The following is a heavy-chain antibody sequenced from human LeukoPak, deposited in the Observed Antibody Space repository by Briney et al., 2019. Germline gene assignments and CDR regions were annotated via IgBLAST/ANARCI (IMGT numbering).Heavy chain of an antibody. Sequence: PSETLSLTCTVSGASISSGRYYWDWVRQPPGKGLEWIGTIHYSGTPTFYNPSLESRATILADTSKNQFSLKLSSVTAADTALYYCAAGGDDAKAGYWGQGTLVAVSS. CDR2: IHYSGTPT. V-gene: IGHV4-39*01. J-gene: IGHJ4*02. D-gene: IGHD3-16*01. CDR3: AAGGDDAKAGY. CDR1: GASISSGRYY.